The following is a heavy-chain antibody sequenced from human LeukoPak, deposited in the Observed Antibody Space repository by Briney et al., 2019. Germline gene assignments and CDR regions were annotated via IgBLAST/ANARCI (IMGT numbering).Heavy chain of an antibody. Sequence: GGSLRLSCAASGFTFSSCAMGWVRQAPGKGLEWVSSISGSNSYIFYADSVKGRFTVSRDNAKDSLYLQMNSLRAEDTAVYYCARALTTLTYEGYWGQGTLVTVSS. J-gene: IGHJ4*02. CDR1: GFTFSSCA. CDR2: ISGSNSYI. D-gene: IGHD1-1*01. CDR3: ARALTTLTYEGY. V-gene: IGHV3-21*01.